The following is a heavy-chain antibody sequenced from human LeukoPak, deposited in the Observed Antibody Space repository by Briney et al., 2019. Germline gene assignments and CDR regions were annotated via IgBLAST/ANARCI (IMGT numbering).Heavy chain of an antibody. CDR2: ISGSGGST. D-gene: IGHD3-22*01. J-gene: IGHJ4*02. V-gene: IGHV3-23*01. Sequence: GGSLRLSCAASGFTFSSYAMSWVRQAPGKGLEWVSAISGSGGSTYYADSVKGRFTISRDNSKNTLYLQMNSLRAEDTAVYYCHLSRVTMMRSDHWGQGTLVTVSS. CDR1: GFTFSSYA. CDR3: HLSRVTMMRSDH.